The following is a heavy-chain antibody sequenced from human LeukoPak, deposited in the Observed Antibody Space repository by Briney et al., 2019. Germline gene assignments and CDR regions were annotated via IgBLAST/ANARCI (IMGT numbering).Heavy chain of an antibody. CDR2: INPSGGST. CDR3: ARGELGYCSGGSCENHAFDI. CDR1: GYTFTSYY. V-gene: IGHV1-46*01. D-gene: IGHD2-15*01. Sequence: APVKVSCKASGYTFTSYYMHWVRQAPGQGLEWMGIINPSGGSTSYAQKFQGRVTMTRDTSTSTVYMELSSLRSEDTAVYYCARGELGYCSGGSCENHAFDIWGQGTMVTVSS. J-gene: IGHJ3*02.